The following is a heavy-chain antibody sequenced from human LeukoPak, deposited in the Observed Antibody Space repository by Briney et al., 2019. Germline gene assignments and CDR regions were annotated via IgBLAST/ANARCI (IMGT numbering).Heavy chain of an antibody. V-gene: IGHV1-2*02. J-gene: IGHJ5*02. Sequence: GASVKVSCKASGYTFTGYYMHWVRQAPGQGLEWMGWINPNSGGTNYAQKFQGRVTMTRDTSISTAYMELSRLRSDDTAVYYCARDPAPLWFGETDNWFDPWGQGTLVTVSS. CDR3: ARDPAPLWFGETDNWFDP. CDR2: INPNSGGT. D-gene: IGHD3-10*01. CDR1: GYTFTGYY.